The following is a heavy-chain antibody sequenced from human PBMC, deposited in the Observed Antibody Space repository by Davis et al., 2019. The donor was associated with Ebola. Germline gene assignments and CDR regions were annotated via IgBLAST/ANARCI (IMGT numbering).Heavy chain of an antibody. D-gene: IGHD3-10*01. CDR2: ISYDGTNK. CDR3: ARSLTMVQGVEGY. Sequence: PGGSLRLSCAASGFTFRSYAMHWVRQAPGKGLEWVAVISYDGTNKYYADSVKGQFTISRDNSKNTLYLQMNTLRAEDTAVYYCARSLTMVQGVEGYWGQGTLVTVSS. V-gene: IGHV3-30-3*01. J-gene: IGHJ4*02. CDR1: GFTFRSYA.